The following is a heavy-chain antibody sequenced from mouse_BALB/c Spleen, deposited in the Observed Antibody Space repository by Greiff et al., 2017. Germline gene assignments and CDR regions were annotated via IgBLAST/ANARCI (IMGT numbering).Heavy chain of an antibody. D-gene: IGHD2-10*02. CDR3: AREYGNYVGFAY. Sequence: QVQLQQSGAELAKPGASVKMSCKASGYTFTSYWMHWVKQRPGQGLEWIGYINPSTGYTEYNQKFKDKATLTADKSSSTAYMQLSSLTSEDSAVYYCAREYGNYVGFAYWGQGTLVTVSA. CDR1: GYTFTSYW. J-gene: IGHJ3*01. CDR2: INPSTGYT. V-gene: IGHV1-7*01.